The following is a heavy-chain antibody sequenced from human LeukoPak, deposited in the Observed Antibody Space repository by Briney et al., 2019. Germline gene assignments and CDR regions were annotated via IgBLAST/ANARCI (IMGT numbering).Heavy chain of an antibody. V-gene: IGHV4-39*01. CDR3: ARHSPSDAFDI. J-gene: IGHJ3*02. CDR1: GGSISSSSYY. CDR2: IYYSGST. Sequence: SGTLSLTCTVSGGSISSSSYYWGWIRQPPGKGLEWIGSIYYSGSTYYNPSLKSRVTISVDTSKNQFSLKLSSVTAADTAVYYCARHSPSDAFDIWGQGTMVTVSS.